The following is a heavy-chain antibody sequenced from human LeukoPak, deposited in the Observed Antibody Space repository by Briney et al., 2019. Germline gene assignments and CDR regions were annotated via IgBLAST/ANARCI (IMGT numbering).Heavy chain of an antibody. D-gene: IGHD2-2*01. Sequence: PGGSLRLSCAASGFTFSSYSMNWVRQAPGKGLEWVSYISSSSSTIYYADSVKGRFTISRDNAKNSLYLQMNSLRAEDTAVYYCARDAPIVVVPADAFDIWGQGTMVTVCS. J-gene: IGHJ3*02. CDR1: GFTFSSYS. CDR2: ISSSSSTI. CDR3: ARDAPIVVVPADAFDI. V-gene: IGHV3-48*01.